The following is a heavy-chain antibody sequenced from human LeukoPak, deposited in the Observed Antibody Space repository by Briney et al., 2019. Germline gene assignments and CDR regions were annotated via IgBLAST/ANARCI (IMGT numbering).Heavy chain of an antibody. J-gene: IGHJ4*02. CDR1: GDSVSIKNGA. CDR2: TYYRSKWYN. Sequence: SRTLSLTCVVSGDSVSIKNGAWNWVRQSPSRGLEWLGSTYYRSKWYNDYAESMEGRMTISQDTSKNQYSLHLNSVTHDDTAVYYCARDFGTTGWHTFDYWGQGTLVTVSS. V-gene: IGHV6-1*01. CDR3: ARDFGTTGWHTFDY. D-gene: IGHD6-19*01.